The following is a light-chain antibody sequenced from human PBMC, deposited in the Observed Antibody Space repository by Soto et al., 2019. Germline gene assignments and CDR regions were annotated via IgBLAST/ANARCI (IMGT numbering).Light chain of an antibody. CDR3: AAWDDSLSGLV. CDR2: SNN. V-gene: IGLV1-47*02. Sequence: QSVLTQPPSASGTPGQRVTISCSGSSSNIGSNYVYWYQQLPGTAPKLLIYSNNQRPSGVPDRFSGSKSDTSASLAISGLRSEDEADYYCAAWDDSLSGLVFGTGTKVTVL. CDR1: SSNIGSNY. J-gene: IGLJ1*01.